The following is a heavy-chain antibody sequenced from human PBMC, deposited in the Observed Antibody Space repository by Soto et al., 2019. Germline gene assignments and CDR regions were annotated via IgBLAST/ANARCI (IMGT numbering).Heavy chain of an antibody. Sequence: EVQLLESGGGLVQPGGSLRLSCAASGFTFSTYAMSWVRQAPGKGLEWVSGLFGNGGGISYADSVKGRFTISRDNSNNMLYLQMHSLRVEDTAVYCCAKDRQPDGLWPFDHWGQGTLVTVSS. V-gene: IGHV3-23*01. CDR1: GFTFSTYA. CDR2: LFGNGGGI. D-gene: IGHD2-8*01. CDR3: AKDRQPDGLWPFDH. J-gene: IGHJ4*02.